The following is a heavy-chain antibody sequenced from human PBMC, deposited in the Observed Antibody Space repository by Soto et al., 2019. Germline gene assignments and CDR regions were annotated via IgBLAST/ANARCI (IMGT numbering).Heavy chain of an antibody. V-gene: IGHV3-48*03. CDR3: RRCPTTVQLDV. CDR2: ISYSAATI. Sequence: TGGSLRLSCAASGFSFSAYEMNWVRQVPGKGLEWISYISYSAATIYYADSVKGRFTISRDNAKNSLYLQMNSLRAEDTAVYYCRRCPTTVQLDVWGQGNTVTVSS. CDR1: GFSFSAYE. J-gene: IGHJ6*02. D-gene: IGHD4-17*01.